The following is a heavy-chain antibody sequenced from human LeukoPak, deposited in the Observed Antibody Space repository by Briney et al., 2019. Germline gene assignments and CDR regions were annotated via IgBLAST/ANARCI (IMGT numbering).Heavy chain of an antibody. CDR3: AKDWGQQWLVYVDY. Sequence: GGSLRLSCAASGFTFSSYSMSWVRQAPGKGLEWVSAISASGGSTYYADSVKGRFTISRDNSKNTLYLQMNSLRAEDTAVYYCAKDWGQQWLVYVDYWGQGTLVTVSS. J-gene: IGHJ4*02. CDR1: GFTFSSYS. D-gene: IGHD6-19*01. V-gene: IGHV3-23*01. CDR2: ISASGGST.